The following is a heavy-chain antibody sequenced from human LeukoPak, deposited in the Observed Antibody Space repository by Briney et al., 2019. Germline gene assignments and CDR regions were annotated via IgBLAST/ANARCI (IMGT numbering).Heavy chain of an antibody. CDR1: GYIFTSYW. Sequence: GESLKISCKGSGYIFTSYWIGWVRQMPGKGLGGMGIIYPGDSDTRYRPSFQRQVTISADTSISTAYLKWSSLKASDTAMYYCARHASSGWYRGAHWYFDLWGRGTLVTVSS. V-gene: IGHV5-51*01. D-gene: IGHD6-19*01. CDR3: ARHASSGWYRGAHWYFDL. J-gene: IGHJ2*01. CDR2: IYPGDSDT.